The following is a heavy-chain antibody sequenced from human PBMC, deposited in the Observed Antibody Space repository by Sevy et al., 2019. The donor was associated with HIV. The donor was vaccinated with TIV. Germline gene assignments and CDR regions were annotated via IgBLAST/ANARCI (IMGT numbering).Heavy chain of an antibody. CDR2: IFSDGTTK. CDR1: GFIFNNKG. J-gene: IGHJ4*02. V-gene: IGHV3-30*12. D-gene: IGHD2-21*02. Sequence: GGSLRFSCTVSGFIFNNKGMHWVRQAPGRGLEWVAAIFSDGTTKYYGDSVKGRFTISRDNSKNTLYLQMNSLRVDDTALYYCARESGSDWYLDSWGQGTLVTVSS. CDR3: ARESGSDWYLDS.